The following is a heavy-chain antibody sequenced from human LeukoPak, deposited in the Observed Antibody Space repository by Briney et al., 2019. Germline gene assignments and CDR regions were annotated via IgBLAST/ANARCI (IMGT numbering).Heavy chain of an antibody. J-gene: IGHJ1*01. V-gene: IGHV3-48*04. D-gene: IGHD3-10*01. CDR3: ASRGFLLWERKYFQH. CDR2: ISSSSSTI. Sequence: GGSLRLSCAASGFTFSSYSMNWVRQAPGKGLEWVSYISSSSSTIYYADSVKGRFTISRDNAKNSLYLQMNNLRAADTAVYYCASRGFLLWERKYFQHWGQGTLVTVSS. CDR1: GFTFSSYS.